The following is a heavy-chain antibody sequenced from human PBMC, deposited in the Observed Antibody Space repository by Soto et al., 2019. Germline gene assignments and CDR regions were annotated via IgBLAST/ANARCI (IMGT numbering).Heavy chain of an antibody. CDR3: ASPEGIAAAGHYYYYMDV. J-gene: IGHJ6*03. Sequence: EVQLLESGGGLVQPGGSLRLSCAASGFTFSSYAMSWVRQAPGKGLEWVSAISGSGGSTYYADSVKGRFTSSRDNSKNTLYLQMNSLRAEDTAVYYCASPEGIAAAGHYYYYMDVWGKGTTVTVSS. CDR1: GFTFSSYA. CDR2: ISGSGGST. V-gene: IGHV3-23*01. D-gene: IGHD6-13*01.